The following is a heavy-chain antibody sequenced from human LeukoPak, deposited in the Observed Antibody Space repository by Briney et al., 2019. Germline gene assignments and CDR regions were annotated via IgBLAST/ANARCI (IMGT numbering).Heavy chain of an antibody. D-gene: IGHD5-18*01. J-gene: IGHJ4*02. CDR2: ISWNSGSI. V-gene: IGHV3-9*01. Sequence: GGSLRLSCAGSGFIFNNYAMHWVRQPPGKGLEWVSGISWNSGSIDYADSVKGRFTISRDNAKNSLYLQMNSLRAEDTALYYCVRVRGYSFGYFDYWGQGTLVTVSS. CDR3: VRVRGYSFGYFDY. CDR1: GFIFNNYA.